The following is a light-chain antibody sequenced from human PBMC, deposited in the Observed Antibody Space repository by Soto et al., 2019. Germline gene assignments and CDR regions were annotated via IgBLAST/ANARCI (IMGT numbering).Light chain of an antibody. J-gene: IGKJ4*01. Sequence: DIQMTQSPSTLSASVGDRVTITCRASQSISSWLAWYQQKPGKAPKLLIYDASSLESGVPSRFSGSGSGTYFTLTISSLQPEDFATYYHLQNYNYPLTFGGGTKVDIK. CDR1: QSISSW. V-gene: IGKV1-5*01. CDR3: LQNYNYPLT. CDR2: DAS.